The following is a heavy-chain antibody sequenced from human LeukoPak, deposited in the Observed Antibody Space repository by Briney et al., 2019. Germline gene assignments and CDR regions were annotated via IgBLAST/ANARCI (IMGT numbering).Heavy chain of an antibody. Sequence: SETLSLTCTVSGGSISSYYWSWIRQPAGKGLEWIGRIYTSGSTNYNPSLKSRVTMSVDTSKNQFSLKLSSVTAADTAVYYCARVRWELLGMINAFDIWGQGTMVTVSS. V-gene: IGHV4-4*07. CDR1: GGSISSYY. CDR2: IYTSGST. J-gene: IGHJ3*02. D-gene: IGHD1-26*01. CDR3: ARVRWELLGMINAFDI.